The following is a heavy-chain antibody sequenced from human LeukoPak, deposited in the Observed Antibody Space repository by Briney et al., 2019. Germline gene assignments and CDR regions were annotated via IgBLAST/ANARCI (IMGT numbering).Heavy chain of an antibody. CDR2: IRYDGSNK. D-gene: IGHD6-25*01. J-gene: IGHJ4*02. CDR1: GLTFSTYG. CDR3: ARRYSSGGNDY. V-gene: IGHV3-30*02. Sequence: PGGSLRLSCAASGLTFSTYGIDWVRQAPGKGLEWVSFIRYDGSNKYYADSVKGRFAISRDNSKNALYLQMDTLRAEDTAVYYCARRYSSGGNDYWGQGTLVTVSS.